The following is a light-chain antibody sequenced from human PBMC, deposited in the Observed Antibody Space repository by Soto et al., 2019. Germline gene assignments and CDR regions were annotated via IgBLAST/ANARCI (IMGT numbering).Light chain of an antibody. CDR1: SSDVGTYNL. Sequence: QSVLTQPASVSGSPGQSITISCTGTSSDVGTYNLVSWYQQHPGKAPKLIIFEVDKRPSGVSDRFSGSKSGNRASLTISGLQAEDEADYYCCSYASSITWVFGGGTKVTVL. J-gene: IGLJ3*02. CDR3: CSYASSITWV. CDR2: EVD. V-gene: IGLV2-23*02.